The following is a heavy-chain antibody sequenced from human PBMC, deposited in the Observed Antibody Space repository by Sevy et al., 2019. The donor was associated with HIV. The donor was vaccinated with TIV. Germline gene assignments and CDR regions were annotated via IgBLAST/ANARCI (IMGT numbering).Heavy chain of an antibody. V-gene: IGHV3-7*01. CDR1: EFTFGSYW. CDR3: ARSGGSYDYGMDV. CDR2: IKQDGSEK. Sequence: GESLKISCAASEFTFGSYWMSWVRQAPGKGLEWVANIKQDGSEKYYVDSVKGRFTISRDNAKNSLYLQMNSLRAEDTAVYYCARSGGSYDYGMDVWGQGTTVTVSS. D-gene: IGHD1-26*01. J-gene: IGHJ6*02.